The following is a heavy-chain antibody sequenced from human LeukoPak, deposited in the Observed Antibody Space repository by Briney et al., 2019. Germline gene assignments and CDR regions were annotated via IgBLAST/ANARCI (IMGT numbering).Heavy chain of an antibody. V-gene: IGHV1-8*03. D-gene: IGHD3-3*01. J-gene: IGHJ6*03. CDR3: ARSLAYYDFWSGNSVFYYYYMDV. CDR2: MNPNSGNT. Sequence: ASVKVSCKASGYTFTSYDINWVRQATGQGLEWMGWMNPNSGNTGYAQKFQGRVTITRNTSISTAYMELSSLRSEDTAVYYCARSLAYYDFWSGNSVFYYYYMDVWGKGTTVTVSS. CDR1: GYTFTSYD.